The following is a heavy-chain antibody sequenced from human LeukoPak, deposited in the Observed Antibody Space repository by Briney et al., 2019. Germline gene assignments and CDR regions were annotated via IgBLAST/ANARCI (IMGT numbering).Heavy chain of an antibody. J-gene: IGHJ4*02. V-gene: IGHV3-23*01. CDR3: AKASLRYFDWSSYYFDY. D-gene: IGHD3-9*01. CDR1: GFTFGSYA. Sequence: PGGSLRLSCAASGFTFGSYAMSWVRQAPGKGLEWVSAISGSGGSTYYADSVKGRFTISRDNSKNTLYLQMNSLRAEDTAVYYCAKASLRYFDWSSYYFDYWGQGTLVTVSS. CDR2: ISGSGGST.